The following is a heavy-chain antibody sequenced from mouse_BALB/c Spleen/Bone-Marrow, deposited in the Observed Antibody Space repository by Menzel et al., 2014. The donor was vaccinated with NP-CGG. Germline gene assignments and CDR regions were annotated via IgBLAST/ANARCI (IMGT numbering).Heavy chain of an antibody. CDR1: GFTFSSYG. V-gene: IGHV5-9-2*01. D-gene: IGHD2-10*02. J-gene: IGHJ4*01. CDR3: TRLYGNYDAMDY. Sequence: EVQGVESGGGLVKPGGSLKVSCEASGFTFSSYGMSWVRQTPEKRLEWVATISGGGTYTYYPDNVKGRFTISRDNANNNLYLQMSSLRSEDTALYYCTRLYGNYDAMDYWGQGTSVTVSS. CDR2: ISGGGTYT.